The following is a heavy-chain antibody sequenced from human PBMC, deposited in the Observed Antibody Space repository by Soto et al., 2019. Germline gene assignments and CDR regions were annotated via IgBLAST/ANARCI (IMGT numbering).Heavy chain of an antibody. CDR2: ISGSGGST. D-gene: IGHD6-19*01. J-gene: IGHJ4*02. Sequence: LKPSCPDSRSTSNRYPISSARPDPGKGLAWVSAISGSGGSTYYADAVKGRFTISRDNSKNTLYLQMNSLRAEDTAVYYCLILAVADTPYYFDFWGQGTLVTVSS. CDR1: RSTSNRYP. V-gene: IGHV3-23*01. CDR3: LILAVADTPYYFDF.